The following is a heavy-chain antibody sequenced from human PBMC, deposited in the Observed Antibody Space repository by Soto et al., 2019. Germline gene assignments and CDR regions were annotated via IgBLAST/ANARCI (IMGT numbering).Heavy chain of an antibody. Sequence: EVHLVESGGGLVQPGGSLRLACAASGFTVRNNYMSWVRQAPGKGLEWVSVVYDDGSTYYAGSVKGRFTISRYNSKNTVSLQINSLRAEDTAVYYCARGHYGSLPGYFDYWGQGTLVTVSS. D-gene: IGHD3-10*01. J-gene: IGHJ4*02. CDR1: GFTVRNNY. CDR3: ARGHYGSLPGYFDY. CDR2: VYDDGST. V-gene: IGHV3-66*01.